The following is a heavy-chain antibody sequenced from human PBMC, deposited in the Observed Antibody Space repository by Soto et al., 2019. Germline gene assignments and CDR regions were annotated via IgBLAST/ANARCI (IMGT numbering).Heavy chain of an antibody. CDR3: ARVPHPCEVGATLLYFQH. V-gene: IGHV3-30-3*01. CDR1: GFTFSSYA. Sequence: GGSLRLSCAASGFTFSSYAMHWVRQAPGKGLEWVAVISYDGSNKYYADSVKGRFTISRDNSKNTLYLQLNSLRAEDTAVYYCARVPHPCEVGATLLYFQHLGQGTPVNVAS. J-gene: IGHJ1*01. D-gene: IGHD1-26*01. CDR2: ISYDGSNK.